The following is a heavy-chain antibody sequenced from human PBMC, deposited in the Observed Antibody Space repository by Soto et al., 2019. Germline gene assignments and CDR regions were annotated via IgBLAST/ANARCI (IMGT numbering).Heavy chain of an antibody. D-gene: IGHD6-19*01. V-gene: IGHV3-30*18. CDR3: VKDGSSGWPYFDDMDV. CDR2: ILYDGSKK. CDR1: GFTFSSYG. J-gene: IGHJ6*02. Sequence: XGSLRLSCAASGFTFSSYGMHWVRQAPGKGLEWVAVILYDGSKKYYADSVKGRFTISRDNSKNALYLQMSSLRAEDTALYYCVKDGSSGWPYFDDMDVCGRGTTVTVSS.